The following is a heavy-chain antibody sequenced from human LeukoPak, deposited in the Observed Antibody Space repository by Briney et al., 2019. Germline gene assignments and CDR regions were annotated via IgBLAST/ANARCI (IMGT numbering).Heavy chain of an antibody. V-gene: IGHV3-7*05. CDR1: GFTFRTYW. CDR3: TRDSQGSGIYSVDY. J-gene: IGHJ4*02. Sequence: GRSLRLSCAASGFTFRTYWMSWVRQAPGKGLEWVSNIKRDGSKIYYVDSVKGRFTISRDNDKNSLYLQMNSLRAEDTAVYYCTRDSQGSGIYSVDYWGQGTLVTVSS. D-gene: IGHD3-10*01. CDR2: IKRDGSKI.